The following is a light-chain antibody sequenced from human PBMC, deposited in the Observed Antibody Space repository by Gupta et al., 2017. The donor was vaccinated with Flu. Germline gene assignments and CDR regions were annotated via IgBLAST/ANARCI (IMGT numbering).Light chain of an antibody. V-gene: IGKV3-15*01. CDR3: QQYNNWWT. CDR2: GAS. Sequence: PGERATLSCRASQSVSSNLAWYQQKPGQAPRLLIYGASTRATGIPARFSGGGSGTEFTLTISNLQSDDFGTYYCQQYNNWWTFGQGTKVDIK. J-gene: IGKJ1*01. CDR1: QSVSSN.